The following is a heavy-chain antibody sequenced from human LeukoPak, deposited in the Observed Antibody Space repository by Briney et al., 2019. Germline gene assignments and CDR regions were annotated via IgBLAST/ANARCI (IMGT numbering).Heavy chain of an antibody. J-gene: IGHJ4*02. CDR3: ARDPYGDYYFDY. Sequence: SETLSLTCTVSGGSISSYYWSWIRQPPGKGLEWIGYIYYSGSTNYNPSLKSRVTISVDTSKNHFSLKLSSVTAADTAVYYCARDPYGDYYFDYWGQGTLVTVSS. D-gene: IGHD4-17*01. V-gene: IGHV4-59*01. CDR2: IYYSGST. CDR1: GGSISSYY.